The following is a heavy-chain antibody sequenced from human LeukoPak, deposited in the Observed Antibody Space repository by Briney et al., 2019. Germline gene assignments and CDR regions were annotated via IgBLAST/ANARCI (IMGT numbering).Heavy chain of an antibody. CDR1: GFTVITND. D-gene: IGHD1-14*01. J-gene: IGHJ4*02. CDR2: LYSDGNT. V-gene: IGHV3-53*01. CDR3: ARGVEPLAANTLAY. Sequence: GGSLRLSCAASGFTVITNDMTWVRQAPGKGLEWVSVLYSDGNTKYADSVQGRFTISRDNSKNTLYLEMNSLSPDDTAVYYCARGVEPLAANTLAYWGQGPLVTVSS.